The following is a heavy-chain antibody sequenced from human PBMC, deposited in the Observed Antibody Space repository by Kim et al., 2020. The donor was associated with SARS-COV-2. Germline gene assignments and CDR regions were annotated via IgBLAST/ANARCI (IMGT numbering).Heavy chain of an antibody. V-gene: IGHV1-3*01. D-gene: IGHD3-10*01. CDR2: INGGNGNT. J-gene: IGHJ5*02. Sequence: ASVTVSCKASGYTFDTYALYWVRQAPGQRFEWMGWINGGNGNTRYSQNFQGRVTITRDTAATTAYMELSSLTSKDTAVYYCAREGSGSYNWLDPWGQGTLVTVSS. CDR1: GYTFDTYA. CDR3: AREGSGSYNWLDP.